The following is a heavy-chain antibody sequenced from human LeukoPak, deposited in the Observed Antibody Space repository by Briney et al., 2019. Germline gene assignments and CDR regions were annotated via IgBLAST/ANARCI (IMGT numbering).Heavy chain of an antibody. J-gene: IGHJ4*02. CDR2: VYYTGIT. V-gene: IGHV4-39*07. Sequence: SSETLSLTCTVSGGSISSRSYYWGWIRQPPGKGLEWIGSVYYTGITYYNPSLKSRVTISVDTSKNQFSLNLSSVTAADTAVYYCARVTGYVVEDYFDYWGQGTLVTVSS. CDR1: GGSISSRSYY. CDR3: ARVTGYVVEDYFDY. D-gene: IGHD2-15*01.